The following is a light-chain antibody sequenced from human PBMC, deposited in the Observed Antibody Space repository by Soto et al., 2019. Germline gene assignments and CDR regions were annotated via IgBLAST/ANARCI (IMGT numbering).Light chain of an antibody. CDR1: QSVDRSD. CDR3: QHFGRSPLT. CDR2: STY. Sequence: VLTQSPGTLSLSPGERATLSCRASQSVDRSDIAWYQQKPGQAHPLLIYSTYIRAAGIQARFSVSGSGTDFSLTIRRLEPEDFAVYYCQHFGRSPLTFGGGTKVDIK. V-gene: IGKV3-20*01. J-gene: IGKJ4*01.